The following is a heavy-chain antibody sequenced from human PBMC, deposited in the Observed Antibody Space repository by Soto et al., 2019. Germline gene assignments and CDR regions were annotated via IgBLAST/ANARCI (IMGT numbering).Heavy chain of an antibody. J-gene: IGHJ3*02. CDR3: AGASTWHPGAFNI. Sequence: SETLSLTWTVSGGSISNYYWSWIRQPPVKGLEWIGYIYYSGSTNYNPSLKSRVTISVDTSKNQLSLKLSSVTAADTAVYYCAGASTWHPGAFNIWGQGTTVTVSS. D-gene: IGHD5-12*01. CDR2: IYYSGST. CDR1: GGSISNYY. V-gene: IGHV4-59*12.